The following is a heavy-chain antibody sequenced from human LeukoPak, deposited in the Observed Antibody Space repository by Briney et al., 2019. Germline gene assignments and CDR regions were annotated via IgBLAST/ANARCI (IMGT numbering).Heavy chain of an antibody. CDR2: IIPIFGTA. D-gene: IGHD1-26*01. CDR1: GGTFSSYA. CDR3: AKPYQVGPPNYINY. V-gene: IGHV1-69*01. J-gene: IGHJ4*02. Sequence: SVKVSCKASGGTFSSYAISWVRQAPGQGLEWMGGIIPIFGTANYAQKFQGRVTITADESTSTAYMELSSLRSEDTAVYYCAKPYQVGPPNYINYWGQGTLVTVSS.